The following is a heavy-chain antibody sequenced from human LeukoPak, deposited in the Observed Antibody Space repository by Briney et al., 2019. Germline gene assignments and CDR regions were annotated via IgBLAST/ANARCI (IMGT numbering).Heavy chain of an antibody. CDR3: ARIYCGGDCRGYYYHYYMDV. CDR1: GGSISSSNW. J-gene: IGHJ6*03. V-gene: IGHV4-4*02. CDR2: IYRSGST. Sequence: SGTLSLTCAVSGGSISSSNWWTWVRQPPGKGLEWIGEIYRSGSTKYNPSLKSRVTISVDTSKNQFSLKLSSVTAADTAVYYCARIYCGGDCRGYYYHYYMDVWGKGTTVTISS. D-gene: IGHD2-21*02.